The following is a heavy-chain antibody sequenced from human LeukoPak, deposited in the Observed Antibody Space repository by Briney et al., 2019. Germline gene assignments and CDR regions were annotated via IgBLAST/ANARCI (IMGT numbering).Heavy chain of an antibody. V-gene: IGHV3-7*01. CDR1: GFTFSSYW. D-gene: IGHD3-3*01. Sequence: GGSLRLSCAASGFTFSSYWMSWVRQAPGKGLEWVANIKQDGSEKYYVDSVKGRFTISRDNAKNSLYLQMNSLRAEDTAVYYCARASFGVVIRSEDYWGQGTLATVSS. J-gene: IGHJ4*02. CDR3: ARASFGVVIRSEDY. CDR2: IKQDGSEK.